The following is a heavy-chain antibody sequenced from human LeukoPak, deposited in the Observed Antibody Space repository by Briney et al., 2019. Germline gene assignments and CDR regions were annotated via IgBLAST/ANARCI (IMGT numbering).Heavy chain of an antibody. CDR3: AKDGGLWVSAHWGDS. D-gene: IGHD7-27*01. J-gene: IGHJ4*02. CDR1: GFTFSSYT. CDR2: ITTSDGNT. V-gene: IGHV3-23*01. Sequence: GGSLRLSCAASGFTFSSYTMSWFRQAPGKGLKWVSTITTSDGNTYYADSVKGRFTVSRDNSKNTLFLQMSSLRAEDTAVYYCAKDGGLWVSAHWGDSWGRGTLVTVSS.